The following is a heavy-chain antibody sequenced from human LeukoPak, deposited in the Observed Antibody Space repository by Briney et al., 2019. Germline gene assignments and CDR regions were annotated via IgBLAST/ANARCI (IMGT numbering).Heavy chain of an antibody. CDR1: GFTFSSYS. CDR3: ARVGGSYFPPYYYYYMDV. V-gene: IGHV3-21*04. D-gene: IGHD1-26*01. J-gene: IGHJ6*03. CDR2: ISSSSSYI. Sequence: GGSLRLSCAASGFTFSSYSMNWVRQAPGKGLEWVSSISSSSSYIYYADSVKGRFTISRDNAKNSLYLQMDSLGPEDTAVYYCARVGGSYFPPYYYYYMDVWGKGTTVTISS.